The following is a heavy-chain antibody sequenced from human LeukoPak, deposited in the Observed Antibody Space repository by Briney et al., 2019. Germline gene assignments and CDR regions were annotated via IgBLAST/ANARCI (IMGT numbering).Heavy chain of an antibody. Sequence: GGSLRLSCAASGFTFSSYWMSWVRQAPGKGLEWVANIKQDGSEKYYVDSVKGRFTTSRDNAKNSLYLQMNSLRAEDTAVYYCASQLEWELPWLDYWGQGTLVTVSS. CDR1: GFTFSSYW. V-gene: IGHV3-7*01. CDR2: IKQDGSEK. J-gene: IGHJ4*02. CDR3: ASQLEWELPWLDY. D-gene: IGHD1-26*01.